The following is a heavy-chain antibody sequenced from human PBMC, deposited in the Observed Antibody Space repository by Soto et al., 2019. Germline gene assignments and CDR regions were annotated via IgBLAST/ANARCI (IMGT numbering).Heavy chain of an antibody. D-gene: IGHD4-17*01. CDR2: VYYSGTT. J-gene: IGHJ4*02. CDR1: GGSVSNKTYY. V-gene: IGHV4-61*01. CDR3: ARTTAVPNTLRSRYFFDY. Sequence: PSETLSLTCAVSGGSVSNKTYYWSWIRQPPGKRLEWIGYVYYSGTTNYNPSLKSRVTISVDLSKNQFSLRLSSVTTADTALYYCARTTAVPNTLRSRYFFDYWGQGTLVTVSS.